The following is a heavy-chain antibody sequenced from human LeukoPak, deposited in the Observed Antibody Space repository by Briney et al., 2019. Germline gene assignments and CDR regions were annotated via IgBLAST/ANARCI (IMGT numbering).Heavy chain of an antibody. CDR2: IYHSGST. D-gene: IGHD3-3*01. Sequence: SETLSLTCTVSGYSISSGYYWGWIRQPPGKGLEWIGSIYHSGSTYYNPPLKSRVTISVDTSKNQFSLKLSSVTAADTAVYYCATTPTYYDFWSGLVGYFDYWGQGTLVTVSS. V-gene: IGHV4-38-2*02. CDR1: GYSISSGYY. CDR3: ATTPTYYDFWSGLVGYFDY. J-gene: IGHJ4*02.